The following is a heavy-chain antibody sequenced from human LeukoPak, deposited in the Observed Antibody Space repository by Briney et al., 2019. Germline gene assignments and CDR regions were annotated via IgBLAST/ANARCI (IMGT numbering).Heavy chain of an antibody. V-gene: IGHV3-48*01. CDR3: ARTYDFGRGPPGDAFDN. D-gene: IGHD3-3*01. J-gene: IGHJ3*02. CDR1: GFTFSSYS. Sequence: GGSLRLSCAASGFTFSSYSMNWVRQAPGKGLEWVSYIDGNSGIKYYADSVQGRFTISRDNAQDSVFLQMTSLRVDDTAVYYCARTYDFGRGPPGDAFDNWGQGTLVTVPS. CDR2: IDGNSGIK.